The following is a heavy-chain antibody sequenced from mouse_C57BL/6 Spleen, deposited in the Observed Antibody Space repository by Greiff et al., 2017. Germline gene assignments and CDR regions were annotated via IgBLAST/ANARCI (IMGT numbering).Heavy chain of an antibody. Sequence: VQLKQSGPELVKPGASVKISCKASGCTFTDYYMNWVKPSHGKSLEWIGDINPNNGGTSYNQKFKGKATLTVDKSSSTAYMELRSLTSEDSAVYYCARTDYWGQGTTLTVSS. V-gene: IGHV1-26*01. CDR2: INPNNGGT. CDR3: ARTDY. CDR1: GCTFTDYY. J-gene: IGHJ2*01.